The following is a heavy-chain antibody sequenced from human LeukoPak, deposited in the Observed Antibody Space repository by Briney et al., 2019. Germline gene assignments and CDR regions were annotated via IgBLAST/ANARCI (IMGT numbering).Heavy chain of an antibody. V-gene: IGHV4-59*01. D-gene: IGHD1-26*01. CDR1: GGSISSYY. CDR3: ARWKEILALFDS. J-gene: IGHJ4*02. CDR2: IYYSGST. Sequence: PSETLSLTCTVSGGSISSYYWSWIRQPPGKGLEWIGYIYYSGSTNYNPSLKSRVTISVDTSKNQFSLKLTSVTAADTAVYYCARWKEILALFDSWGQGTLVTVSS.